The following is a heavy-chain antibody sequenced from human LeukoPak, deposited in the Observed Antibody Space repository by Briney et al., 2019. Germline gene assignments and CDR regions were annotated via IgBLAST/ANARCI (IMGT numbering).Heavy chain of an antibody. CDR2: LFYSGST. Sequence: SETQSLTCTVSGGSISSYYWSWIRQPPGKGLEWIAYLFYSGSTDYNPSLESRVTISVDTSKNQFSLKLNSVTAADTAVYYCARDPAFCGGTCYAQYYFDFWGQGTLVTVSS. J-gene: IGHJ4*02. D-gene: IGHD2-15*01. CDR1: GGSISSYY. V-gene: IGHV4-59*12. CDR3: ARDPAFCGGTCYAQYYFDF.